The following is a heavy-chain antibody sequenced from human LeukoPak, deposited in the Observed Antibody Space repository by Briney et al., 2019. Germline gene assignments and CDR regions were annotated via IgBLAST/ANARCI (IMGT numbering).Heavy chain of an antibody. CDR1: GFPFSSYG. D-gene: IGHD6-19*01. J-gene: IGHJ4*02. V-gene: IGHV3-30*03. Sequence: PGGSLRLSCAASGFPFSSYGMHWVRQAPGKGLEWVAVVSFDGTKKYYADSVKGRFTISRDSAKNSLYLQMNSLRDEDTAVYYCARDRGSSGPNYFDYWGQGTLVTVSS. CDR3: ARDRGSSGPNYFDY. CDR2: VSFDGTKK.